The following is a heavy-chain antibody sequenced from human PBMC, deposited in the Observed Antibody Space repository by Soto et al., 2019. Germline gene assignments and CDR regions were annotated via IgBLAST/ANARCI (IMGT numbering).Heavy chain of an antibody. CDR3: ARGFSSSWYDYYYYMDV. Sequence: GGSLRLSCAASGFTFSSYWMHWVRQAPGKGLVWVSRINSDGSSTSYADSVKGRFTISRDNAKNTLYLQMNSLRAEDTAVYYCARGFSSSWYDYYYYMDVWGKGTTVT. CDR1: GFTFSSYW. D-gene: IGHD6-13*01. V-gene: IGHV3-74*01. J-gene: IGHJ6*03. CDR2: INSDGSST.